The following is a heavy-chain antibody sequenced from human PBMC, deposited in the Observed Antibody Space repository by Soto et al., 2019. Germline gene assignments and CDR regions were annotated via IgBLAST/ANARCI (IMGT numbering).Heavy chain of an antibody. CDR1: GFTFSSYG. J-gene: IGHJ4*02. CDR3: ARVPSSSWPGFDY. V-gene: IGHV3-33*01. CDR2: IWYDGSNK. D-gene: IGHD6-13*01. Sequence: GGSLRLSCAASGFTFSSYGMHWVRQAPGKGLEWVAVIWYDGSNKYYADSVKGRFTISRDNSKNTLYLQMNSLRAEDTAVYYCARVPSSSWPGFDYWGQGTLVTVSS.